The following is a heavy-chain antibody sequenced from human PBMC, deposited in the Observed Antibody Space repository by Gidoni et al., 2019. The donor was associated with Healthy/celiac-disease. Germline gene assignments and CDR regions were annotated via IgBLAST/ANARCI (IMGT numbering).Heavy chain of an antibody. D-gene: IGHD6-19*01. J-gene: IGHJ4*02. CDR1: GFTFGGYG. CDR3: ARDSQQWLVQAVGY. V-gene: IGHV3-33*08. Sequence: QVQLVESGGGVVQPGRSLRLSCAASGFTFGGYGMHWVRQAPGKGLEWVAVIWYDGSNKYYADSVKGRFTISRDNSKNTLYLQMNSLRAEDTAVYYCARDSQQWLVQAVGYWGQGTLVTVSS. CDR2: IWYDGSNK.